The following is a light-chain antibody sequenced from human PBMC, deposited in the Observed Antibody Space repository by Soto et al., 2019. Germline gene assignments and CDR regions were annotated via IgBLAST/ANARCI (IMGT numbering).Light chain of an antibody. CDR3: QQSYSTPLT. V-gene: IGKV1-39*01. Sequence: DIQMTQSPSSLSASVGDRVTITCQASQDISNYLNWYQQKPGKAPKLLIYDASNLETGVPSRFSGSGSGTDLTITISSLQPEDCETYYCQQSYSTPLTFGEGTKVEIK. CDR1: QDISNY. J-gene: IGKJ4*01. CDR2: DAS.